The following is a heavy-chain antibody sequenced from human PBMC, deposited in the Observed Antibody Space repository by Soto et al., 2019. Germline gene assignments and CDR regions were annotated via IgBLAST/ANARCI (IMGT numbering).Heavy chain of an antibody. CDR3: AKVGSSGWSPDY. CDR1: GGSISGHY. V-gene: IGHV4-59*11. J-gene: IGHJ4*02. CDR2: IFYTGST. D-gene: IGHD6-19*01. Sequence: KPSETLSLTCTVSGGSISGHYWIWIRQSPGKGLEWIGYIFYTGSTNYNPSLKSRVTLSVDTSKNQFSLRLSSVTAADTAVYCCAKVGSSGWSPDYWGQGTLVTVSS.